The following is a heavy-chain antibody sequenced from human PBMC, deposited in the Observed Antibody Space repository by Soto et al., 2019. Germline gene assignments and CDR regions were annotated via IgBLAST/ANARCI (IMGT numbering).Heavy chain of an antibody. J-gene: IGHJ1*01. CDR2: IYYSGST. CDR1: GVYISSYY. Sequence: SSETLSLTCTVSGVYISSYYCSWIRQPPGKGLEWIGYIYYSGSTNYNPSLKSRVTISVDTSKNQFSLKLSSVTAADPAVYYCARSRTTVTPSGFQHWGQGTLVTVSS. CDR3: ARSRTTVTPSGFQH. V-gene: IGHV4-59*01. D-gene: IGHD4-17*01.